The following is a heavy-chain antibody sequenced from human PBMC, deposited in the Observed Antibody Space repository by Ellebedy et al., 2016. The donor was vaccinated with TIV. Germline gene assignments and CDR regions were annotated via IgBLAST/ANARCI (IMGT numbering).Heavy chain of an antibody. D-gene: IGHD2-2*01. CDR1: GFIFSSYT. CDR2: ISFSDSHI. V-gene: IGHV3-21*01. Sequence: GESLKISCAASGFIFSSYTMKWVRQAPGKGLEWVSSISFSDSHIYYADSVRGQFTISRDNAKNSLYLQMNSLRAEDTAVYYCARGVFLPAVIMDVWGQGTTVTVSS. J-gene: IGHJ6*02. CDR3: ARGVFLPAVIMDV.